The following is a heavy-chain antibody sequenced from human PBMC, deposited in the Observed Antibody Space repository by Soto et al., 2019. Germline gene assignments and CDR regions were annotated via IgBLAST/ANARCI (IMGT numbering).Heavy chain of an antibody. V-gene: IGHV4-59*08. Sequence: SETLSLTCTVSGGSISSYYWSWIRQPPGKGLEWIGYIYYSGSTNYNPSLKSRVTISVDTSKNQFSLKLSSVTAADTAVYYCARFDYGDYGGDFDYWGQGTLVNVSS. CDR2: IYYSGST. D-gene: IGHD4-17*01. CDR1: GGSISSYY. CDR3: ARFDYGDYGGDFDY. J-gene: IGHJ4*02.